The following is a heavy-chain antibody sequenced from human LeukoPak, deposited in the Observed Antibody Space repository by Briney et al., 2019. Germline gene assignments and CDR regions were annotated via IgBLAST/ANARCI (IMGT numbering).Heavy chain of an antibody. Sequence: PSETLSLTCTVSGGSINSYYWSWIRQPPGKGLEWIAYIYYSGSTSYNPSLKSRVTISVDTSKNQLSLKLSSVTAADTAVYYCARGLGRGINYYDSSGYDYWGQGTLVTVSS. V-gene: IGHV4-59*12. CDR3: ARGLGRGINYYDSSGYDY. CDR1: GGSINSYY. D-gene: IGHD3-22*01. CDR2: IYYSGST. J-gene: IGHJ4*02.